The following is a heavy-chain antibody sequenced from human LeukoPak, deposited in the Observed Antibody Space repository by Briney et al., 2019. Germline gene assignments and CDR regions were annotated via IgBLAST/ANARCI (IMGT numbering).Heavy chain of an antibody. CDR1: GGSISSYY. V-gene: IGHV4-4*07. D-gene: IGHD3-9*01. CDR2: IYTSGST. CDR3: ARVKVPDYDILTGYLGGNWFDP. J-gene: IGHJ5*02. Sequence: SEILSLTCSVSGGSISSYYWSWIRQPAGKGLEWIGRIYTSGSTNYNPSLKSRVTMSVDTSKNQFSLKLSSVTAADTAVYYCARVKVPDYDILTGYLGGNWFDPWGQGTLVTVSS.